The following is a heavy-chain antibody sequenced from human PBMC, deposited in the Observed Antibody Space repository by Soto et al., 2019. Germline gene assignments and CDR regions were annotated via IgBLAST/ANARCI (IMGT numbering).Heavy chain of an antibody. CDR2: ISYDGSDK. Sequence: QVQLVDSGGGVFQPGRSLRLSCAASGFTLSSYGMHWVRQAPGKGLELVAIISYDGSDKYYADSVKGRFTISRDKSKNTLYLQMNSLTAEDTAVYYCAKAPAIAPVGWFDPWCHGTLVTVST. J-gene: IGHJ5*02. D-gene: IGHD2-21*01. V-gene: IGHV3-30*18. CDR3: AKAPAIAPVGWFDP. CDR1: GFTLSSYG.